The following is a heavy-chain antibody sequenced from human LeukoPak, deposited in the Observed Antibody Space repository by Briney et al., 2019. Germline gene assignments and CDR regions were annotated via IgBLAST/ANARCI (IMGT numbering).Heavy chain of an antibody. CDR3: VRGLQDYVWGTYGHFDY. V-gene: IGHV1-69*13. CDR2: IIPMYGTT. D-gene: IGHD3-16*01. Sequence: ASVKVSCKASGGTLRTYAISWVRQAPGQGLEWMGGIIPMYGTTSYAQKFQGRVTITADESSSTAYMELSSLRSEDTAVYYCVRGLQDYVWGTYGHFDYWGQGTLVTVSS. J-gene: IGHJ4*02. CDR1: GGTLRTYA.